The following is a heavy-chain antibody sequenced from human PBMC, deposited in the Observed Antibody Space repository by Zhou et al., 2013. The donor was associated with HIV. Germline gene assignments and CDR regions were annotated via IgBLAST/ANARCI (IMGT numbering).Heavy chain of an antibody. J-gene: IGHJ6*03. CDR3: ARGGSGYYPEYYYYYYMDV. V-gene: IGHV1-69*12. CDR2: IIPIFGTA. Sequence: QVQLVQSGAEVKKPGSSVKVSCKASGGTFSYYVISWVRQAPGQGLEWMGGIIPIFGTANYAQKFQGRVTITADESTSTAYMELRGLRSDDTALYYCARGGSGYYPEYYYYYYMDVWGKGTTVTVSS. CDR1: GGTFSYYV. D-gene: IGHD3-22*01.